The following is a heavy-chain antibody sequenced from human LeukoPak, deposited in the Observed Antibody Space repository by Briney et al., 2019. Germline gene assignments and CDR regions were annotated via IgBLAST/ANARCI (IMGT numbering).Heavy chain of an antibody. CDR2: IYYSGST. V-gene: IGHV4-59*01. CDR3: AREVRRCSSGCGWFDP. CDR1: GGSLSSYY. J-gene: IGHJ5*02. Sequence: PSETLSLTCTVSGGSLSSYYWGWIRQPPGKGLEWFGYIYYSGSTNYNPSLKSRVTISVDTSKNQFSLKLSSVTAADTAVYYCAREVRRCSSGCGWFDPWGQGTLVTVSS. D-gene: IGHD6-19*01.